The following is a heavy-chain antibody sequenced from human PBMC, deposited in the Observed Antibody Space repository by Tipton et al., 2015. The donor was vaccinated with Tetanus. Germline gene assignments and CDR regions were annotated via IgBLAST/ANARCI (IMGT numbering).Heavy chain of an antibody. V-gene: IGHV3-74*03. CDR1: GFTFRSYW. Sequence: SLRLSCAASGFTFRSYWMHWVRQVPGKGLVWISRINSDGSKTTYADSVKGRFTISRDNAKNTLHLHMDSLRADDTAVYYCGRDRYGDNYYVPSHWFDPWGHGTLVTVSS. D-gene: IGHD3-10*02. CDR2: INSDGSKT. CDR3: GRDRYGDNYYVPSHWFDP. J-gene: IGHJ5*02.